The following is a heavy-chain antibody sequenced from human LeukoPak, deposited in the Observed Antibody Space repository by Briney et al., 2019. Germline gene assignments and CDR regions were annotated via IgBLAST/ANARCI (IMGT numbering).Heavy chain of an antibody. CDR2: INPSGGST. CDR3: ACSSGWYGSDY. Sequence: ASVKVSCKASGYTFTSYYMHWVRQAPGQGLEWMGIINPSGGSTSYAQKFQGRVTMTRDTSTSTVYMELSSLRSEDTAVYYCACSSGWYGSDYWGQGTLVTVSS. V-gene: IGHV1-46*01. J-gene: IGHJ4*02. CDR1: GYTFTSYY. D-gene: IGHD6-19*01.